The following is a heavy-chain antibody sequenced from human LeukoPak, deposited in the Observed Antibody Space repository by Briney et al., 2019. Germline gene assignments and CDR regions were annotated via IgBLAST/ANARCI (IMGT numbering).Heavy chain of an antibody. CDR1: GGTFSSYA. D-gene: IGHD1-1*01. CDR2: IIPIFGTT. CDR3: ARDRLSVSPGQRMNWFDP. Sequence: SVKVSCKASGGTFSSYAISWVRQAPGQGLEWMGGIIPIFGTTNYAQKFQGRVTITADESTSTAYMELSSLRSEDTAVYYCARDRLSVSPGQRMNWFDPWGQGTLVTVSS. J-gene: IGHJ5*02. V-gene: IGHV1-69*01.